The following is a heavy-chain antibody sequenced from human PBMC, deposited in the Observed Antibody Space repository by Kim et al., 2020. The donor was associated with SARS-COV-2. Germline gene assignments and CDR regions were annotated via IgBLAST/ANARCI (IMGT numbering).Heavy chain of an antibody. V-gene: IGHV3-21*01. CDR3: ARDGSVGVLLWFGELHGSDYYYGMDV. CDR1: GFTFSSYS. D-gene: IGHD3-10*01. CDR2: ISSSSSYI. J-gene: IGHJ6*02. Sequence: GGSLRLSCAASGFTFSSYSMNWVRQAPGKGLEWVSSISSSSSYIYYADSVKGRFTISRDNAKNSLYLQMNSLRAEDTAVYYCARDGSVGVLLWFGELHGSDYYYGMDVWGQGTTVTVSS.